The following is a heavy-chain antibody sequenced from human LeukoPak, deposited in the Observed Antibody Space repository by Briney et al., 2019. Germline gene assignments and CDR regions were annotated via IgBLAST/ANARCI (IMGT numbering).Heavy chain of an antibody. D-gene: IGHD4-17*01. V-gene: IGHV3-48*01. CDR2: VSSSSSTI. J-gene: IGHJ6*02. Sequence: GGSLRLSCAAPGFTFSSYSMNWVRQAPGKGLEWVSYVSSSSSTIYYADSVKGRFTISRDNAKNSLYLQMNSLRAEDTAAYYCARDYYGDYDSYYYGMDVWGQGTTVTVSS. CDR1: GFTFSSYS. CDR3: ARDYYGDYDSYYYGMDV.